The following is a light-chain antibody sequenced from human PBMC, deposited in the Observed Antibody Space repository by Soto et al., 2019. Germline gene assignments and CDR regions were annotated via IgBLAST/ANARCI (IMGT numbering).Light chain of an antibody. V-gene: IGKV3-11*01. CDR1: QSVSSY. CDR2: EAS. Sequence: EIVLTQSPATQSLSPGERATLSCRASQSVSSYLAWYQQKPGQAPRLLIYEASNRATGIPARFSGSGSGTDFTLTISSLEPEDFAVYYCQQRSNLLTFGGGTKVEIK. J-gene: IGKJ4*01. CDR3: QQRSNLLT.